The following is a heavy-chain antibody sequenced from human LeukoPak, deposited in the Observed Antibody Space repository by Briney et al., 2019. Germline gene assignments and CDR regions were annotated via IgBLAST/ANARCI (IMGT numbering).Heavy chain of an antibody. V-gene: IGHV3-30*18. Sequence: GGSLRLSCAASGFTFTNYGMHWVRQSPGKGLEWVAVISYDGSIKNYAGSVKGRFTISRDNSKNTLYLQTNSLRAEDTALYYCAKERNFGIAAGWFDPWGQGTLVTVSS. CDR1: GFTFTNYG. D-gene: IGHD6-13*01. CDR2: ISYDGSIK. CDR3: AKERNFGIAAGWFDP. J-gene: IGHJ5*02.